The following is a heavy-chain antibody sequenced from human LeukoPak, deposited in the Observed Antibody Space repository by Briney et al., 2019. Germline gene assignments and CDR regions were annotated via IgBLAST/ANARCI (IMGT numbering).Heavy chain of an antibody. Sequence: SETLSLTCTVSGGSISSYYWSWIRQPPGKGLEWIGYIYYSGSTNYNPSLKSRVTISVDTSKNQFSLKLSSVTAADTAVYYCARHATYSSGWYVDYWGQGTLVTVSS. CDR1: GGSISSYY. CDR3: ARHATYSSGWYVDY. CDR2: IYYSGST. J-gene: IGHJ4*02. V-gene: IGHV4-59*08. D-gene: IGHD6-19*01.